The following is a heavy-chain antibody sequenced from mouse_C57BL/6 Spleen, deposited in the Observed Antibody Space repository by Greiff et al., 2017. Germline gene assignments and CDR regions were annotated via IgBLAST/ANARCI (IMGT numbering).Heavy chain of an antibody. J-gene: IGHJ1*03. V-gene: IGHV1-4*01. CDR1: GYTFTSYT. CDR2: INPSSGYT. CDR3: ARWDCYFDV. Sequence: QVQLQQSGAELARPGASVKMSCKASGYTFTSYTMHWVKQRPGQGLEWIGYINPSSGYTKYNQKFKDKATLTADKSSSTAYMQLSSLTSEDSAVXYCARWDCYFDVWGTGTTVTVSS.